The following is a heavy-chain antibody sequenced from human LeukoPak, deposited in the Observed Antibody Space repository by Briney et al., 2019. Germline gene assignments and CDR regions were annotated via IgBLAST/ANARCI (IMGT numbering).Heavy chain of an antibody. V-gene: IGHV3-66*01. CDR2: IYSGGST. CDR1: GFTVSSNY. CDR3: AREADYYGSGSYYPL. J-gene: IGHJ4*02. D-gene: IGHD3-10*01. Sequence: GGSLRLSCAASGFTVSSNYMSWVRQAPGKGLEWVSVIYSGGSTYYADSVKGRFTISRDNSKNTLYLQMNSLRAEDTAVYYCAREADYYGSGSYYPLWGQGTLVTVSS.